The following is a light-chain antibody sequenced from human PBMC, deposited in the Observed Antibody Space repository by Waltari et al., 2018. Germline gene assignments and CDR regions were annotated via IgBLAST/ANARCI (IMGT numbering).Light chain of an antibody. V-gene: IGKV3-20*01. J-gene: IGKJ1*01. Sequence: EIVLTQSPGTLSLSPGERATVSCRASQSVSKYLAWYWLKPGQAPRLLIYDASKRATGIPDRFRGSGSGTDFSLTISRLEPEDFAVYYCQHYVRLPVTFGQGTKVEIK. CDR1: QSVSKY. CDR3: QHYVRLPVT. CDR2: DAS.